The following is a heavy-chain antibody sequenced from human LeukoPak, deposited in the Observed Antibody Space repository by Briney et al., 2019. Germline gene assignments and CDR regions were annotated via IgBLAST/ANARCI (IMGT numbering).Heavy chain of an antibody. CDR2: IKQDGSEK. CDR1: GFTFSSYW. J-gene: IGHJ5*02. CDR3: ARDVMVRNWFDP. D-gene: IGHD3-10*01. Sequence: GGSLRLSCAASGFTFSSYWMSWVRQAPGKGREGVSNIKQDGSEKYYVDSVKGRFTISRDNAKNSLYLQMNSLRAEDTAVYYCARDVMVRNWFDPWGQGTLVTVS. V-gene: IGHV3-7*01.